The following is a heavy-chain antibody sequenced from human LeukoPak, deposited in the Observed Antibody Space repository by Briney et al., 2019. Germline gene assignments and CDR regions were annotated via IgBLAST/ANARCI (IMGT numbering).Heavy chain of an antibody. CDR2: ISGDGGRT. Sequence: GGSLRLSCAASGFTFDDYAMHWVRQAPGKGLEWVSLISGDGGRTYYADSVKGRFTISRDNSKNSLFLQMNSLRTEDIALYYCATCIGSESGSVDSWSQGTLVTVSS. D-gene: IGHD1-26*01. CDR3: ATCIGSESGSVDS. CDR1: GFTFDDYA. V-gene: IGHV3-43*02. J-gene: IGHJ4*02.